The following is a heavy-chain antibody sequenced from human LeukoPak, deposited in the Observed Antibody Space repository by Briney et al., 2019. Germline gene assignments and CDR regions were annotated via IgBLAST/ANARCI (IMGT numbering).Heavy chain of an antibody. CDR1: GGSISNYY. CDR2: IYYSGST. V-gene: IGHV4-59*01. J-gene: IGHJ4*02. CDR3: ARGSSSGSYYLDY. Sequence: SETLSLTCTVSGGSISNYYWSWIRQPPGKGLEWIGYIYYSGSTGYNPSVKSRVTISVDTSKNQFSLMLTSVTAADTAVYYCARGSSSGSYYLDYWGQGTLVTVSS. D-gene: IGHD3-22*01.